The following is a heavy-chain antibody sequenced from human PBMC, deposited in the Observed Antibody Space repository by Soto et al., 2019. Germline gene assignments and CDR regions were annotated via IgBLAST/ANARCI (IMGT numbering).Heavy chain of an antibody. Sequence: ASVKVSCKASGYTFTGYYMHWVRQAPGQGLEWMGWINPNSGGTNYAQKFQGWVTMTRDTSISTAYMELSRLRADDTAVYYCARADRYCSGGSCYQAAFFDYWGQGTLVTVSS. D-gene: IGHD2-15*01. CDR1: GYTFTGYY. V-gene: IGHV1-2*04. CDR2: INPNSGGT. J-gene: IGHJ4*02. CDR3: ARADRYCSGGSCYQAAFFDY.